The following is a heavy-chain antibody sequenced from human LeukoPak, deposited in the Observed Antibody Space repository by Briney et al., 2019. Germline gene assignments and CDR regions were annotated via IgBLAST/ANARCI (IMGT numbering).Heavy chain of an antibody. CDR2: VSPNGETA. V-gene: IGHV3-23*01. CDR3: AKDLGWIQFGY. J-gene: IGHJ4*02. D-gene: IGHD5-18*01. CDR1: GFNFRNYG. Sequence: GGSLRLSCAASGFNFRNYGMNWVRQPPGKGLEWVSGVSPNGETAYYADSVKGRFTISRDNSKNTVYLQVRSLRAEDTAVYYCAKDLGWIQFGYWGQGALVTVSS.